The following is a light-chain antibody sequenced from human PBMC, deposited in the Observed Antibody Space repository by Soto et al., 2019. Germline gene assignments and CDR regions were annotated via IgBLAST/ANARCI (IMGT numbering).Light chain of an antibody. Sequence: EIVMTQSPDTLSVSPGERATLSCRASQSVTTNLAWYRQTPGQPPRLLIYGASIRATGIPARFSGSGSGTEFTLTISSLESEDFAAYYCQQYKDWPPLFTFGPGTRVDIK. V-gene: IGKV3-15*01. CDR1: QSVTTN. CDR2: GAS. CDR3: QQYKDWPPLFT. J-gene: IGKJ3*01.